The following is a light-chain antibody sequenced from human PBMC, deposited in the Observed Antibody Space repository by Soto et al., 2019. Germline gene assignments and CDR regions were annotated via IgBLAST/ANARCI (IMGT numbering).Light chain of an antibody. Sequence: DIQMTPSPSTLSASVGDRVTITCRASQTISRFLSWYQHTPGNAPKLLIYAASNLQSGVPPRFSGSGSATDFTPTINHLQSEDFATYYWQQSSTTPWTFGQGTKVDIK. CDR1: QTISRF. CDR3: QQSSTTPWT. CDR2: AAS. J-gene: IGKJ1*01. V-gene: IGKV1-39*01.